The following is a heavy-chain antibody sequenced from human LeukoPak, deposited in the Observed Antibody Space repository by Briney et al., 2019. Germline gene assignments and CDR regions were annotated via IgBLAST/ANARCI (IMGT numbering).Heavy chain of an antibody. V-gene: IGHV4-61*02. Sequence: SETLSLTCTVSGGSISSGAYYWSWIRQPAGKGLEWIGRIYKTGSTNYNPSLKSRVTISVDTPKNQFSLKLSSVTAADTAVYYCAREGLAMVRGVLPKEAWGWFDPWGQGTLVTVSS. CDR3: AREGLAMVRGVLPKEAWGWFDP. CDR2: IYKTGST. J-gene: IGHJ5*02. D-gene: IGHD3-10*01. CDR1: GGSISSGAYY.